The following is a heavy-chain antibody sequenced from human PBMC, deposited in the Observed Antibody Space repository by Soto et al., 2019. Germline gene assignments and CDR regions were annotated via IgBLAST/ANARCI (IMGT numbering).Heavy chain of an antibody. V-gene: IGHV1-58*02. D-gene: IGHD2-15*01. Sequence: QMQLVQSGPEVKKPGTSVKVSCKASGFTFTTSAMQWVRQTRGQRLVWIGWIGVGSENTNYAQKFQERVTITRDMSTNTAYMELSSLRSEDTAIYSCAAAVVPPSAGAVDFWGQGTMVTVSS. CDR3: AAAVVPPSAGAVDF. CDR1: GFTFTTSA. J-gene: IGHJ3*01. CDR2: IGVGSENT.